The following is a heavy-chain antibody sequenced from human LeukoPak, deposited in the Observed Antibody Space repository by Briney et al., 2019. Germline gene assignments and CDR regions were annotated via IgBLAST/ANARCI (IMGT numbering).Heavy chain of an antibody. J-gene: IGHJ4*02. CDR3: ARGYCSSTSCYSLDY. V-gene: IGHV5-51*01. D-gene: IGHD2-2*01. Sequence: RGESLKISCKASGYSFTSYWIGWVRQMPGKGPEFMGMVYPRDSDTKYSPSFQGLVTISADKSINTAYLQWSSLQASDTAMYYCARGYCSSTSCYSLDYWGQGTLVTVSS. CDR1: GYSFTSYW. CDR2: VYPRDSDT.